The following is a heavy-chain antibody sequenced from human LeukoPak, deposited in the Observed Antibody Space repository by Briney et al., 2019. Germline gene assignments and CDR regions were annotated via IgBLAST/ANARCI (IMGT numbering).Heavy chain of an antibody. CDR3: ARGHIIAADHFQH. Sequence: SETLSPTCTVSGGSISSYYWSWIRQPPGKGLEWIGYISYSGSTNYNPSLKSRVTISVDTSKNQFSLKLSSVTAADTAVYYCARGHIIAADHFQHWGQGTLVTVSS. CDR2: ISYSGST. D-gene: IGHD6-13*01. CDR1: GGSISSYY. V-gene: IGHV4-59*01. J-gene: IGHJ1*01.